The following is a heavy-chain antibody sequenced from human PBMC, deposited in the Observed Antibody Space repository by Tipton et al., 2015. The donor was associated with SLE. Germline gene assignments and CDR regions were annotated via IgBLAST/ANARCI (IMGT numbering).Heavy chain of an antibody. CDR3: ASPYYDYRTGFDY. V-gene: IGHV4-34*01. J-gene: IGHJ4*02. D-gene: IGHD3-3*01. Sequence: TLSLTCAVYGGSFSGYYWSWIRQPPGKGLEWIGSIYYSGSTYYNPSLKSRVTISVDTSKNQFSLKLSSVTAADTAVYYCASPYYDYRTGFDYWGQGTLVTVSS. CDR1: GGSFSGYY. CDR2: IYYSGST.